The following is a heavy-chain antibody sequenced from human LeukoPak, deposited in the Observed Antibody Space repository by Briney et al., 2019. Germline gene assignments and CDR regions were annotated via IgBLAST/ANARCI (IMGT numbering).Heavy chain of an antibody. V-gene: IGHV4-34*01. CDR1: GGSFSGYY. J-gene: IGHJ6*02. Sequence: SETLSLTCAVYGGSFSGYYWSWIRQPPGKGLEWIGEINHSGSTNYNPSLKSRVTISVDTSKNQFSLKLSSVTAADTAVYYCARRGVTMVRGVTSYGMDVWGQGTTVTVSS. CDR2: INHSGST. D-gene: IGHD3-10*01. CDR3: ARRGVTMVRGVTSYGMDV.